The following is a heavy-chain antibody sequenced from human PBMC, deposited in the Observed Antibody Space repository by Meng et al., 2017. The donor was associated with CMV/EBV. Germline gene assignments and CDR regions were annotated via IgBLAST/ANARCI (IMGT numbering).Heavy chain of an antibody. J-gene: IGHJ6*02. CDR3: AREQRRYDFWMGYRDYYYGMDV. V-gene: IGHV1-2*02. Sequence: ASVKVSCKASGGTFSSYAISWVRQAPGQGLEWMGWINPNSGGPNYAQKFQGRVTMTRDTSISTAYMELSRLRSDDTAVYYCAREQRRYDFWMGYRDYYYGMDVWGQGTTVTVSS. CDR2: INPNSGGP. D-gene: IGHD3-3*01. CDR1: GGTFSSYA.